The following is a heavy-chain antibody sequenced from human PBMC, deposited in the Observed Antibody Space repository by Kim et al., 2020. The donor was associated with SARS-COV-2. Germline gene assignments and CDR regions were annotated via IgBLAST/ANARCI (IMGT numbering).Heavy chain of an antibody. CDR3: AKHPDFDM. J-gene: IGHJ3*02. CDR2: IGLDGSER. Sequence: GGSLRLSCETSGFTFSSYWMSWARQAPGEGLEWVANIGLDGSERNYADSVKGRFTISRDNAKKSLFLHMNSLRGDDTAVYYCAKHPDFDMWGQGTMVTVSS. V-gene: IGHV3-7*01. CDR1: GFTFSSYW.